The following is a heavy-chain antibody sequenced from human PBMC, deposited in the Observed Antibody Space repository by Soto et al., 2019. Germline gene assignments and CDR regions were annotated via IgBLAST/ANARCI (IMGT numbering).Heavy chain of an antibody. J-gene: IGHJ6*02. CDR1: GYTFTSHW. D-gene: IGHD2-8*01. V-gene: IGHV5-51*01. CDR2: IYADNSDT. Sequence: PGESLKISCKGSGYTFTSHWIAWVRQMPGKGLEWMGIIYADNSDTKYSPSFQGHVTISADKSISTAYLQWSSLKASDTAMYYCARTLMVYASDYYYGMDVWGQGTTVTVSS. CDR3: ARTLMVYASDYYYGMDV.